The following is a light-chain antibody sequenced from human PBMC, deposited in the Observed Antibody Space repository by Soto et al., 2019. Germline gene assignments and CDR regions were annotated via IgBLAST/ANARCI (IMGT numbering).Light chain of an antibody. CDR1: NIGRKS. Sequence: SYELTQPPSVSVAPGQTASITCGGTNIGRKSVHWYQQKPGQAPVVGVYDDRDRPSGIPERFSGSNSGNTAALTISRVEAGDEADYYCQLWDSNSDHVVFGGGTQLTVL. CDR2: DDR. V-gene: IGLV3-21*02. J-gene: IGLJ2*01. CDR3: QLWDSNSDHVV.